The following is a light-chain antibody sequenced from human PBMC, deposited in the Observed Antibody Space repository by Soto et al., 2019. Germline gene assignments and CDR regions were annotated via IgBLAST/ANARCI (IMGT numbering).Light chain of an antibody. V-gene: IGKV3-20*01. J-gene: IGKJ5*01. CDR1: ETIKKNY. CDR2: AAS. Sequence: EIVVTQSPVTLSVSPGDRAALSCRASETIKKNYLAWYQQQPGQAPRLLIYAASRRATGIPDRFSGGGSGTDFTLTISRLEPEDIAVFYCQQYAESPITFGQGTRLEI. CDR3: QQYAESPIT.